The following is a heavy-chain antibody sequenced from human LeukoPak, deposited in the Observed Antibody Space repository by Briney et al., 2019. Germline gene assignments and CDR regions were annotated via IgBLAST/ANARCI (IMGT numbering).Heavy chain of an antibody. Sequence: GGSLRLSCAASGFTFSTYWLSWVRQAPGKGLESVANIKEDGSEKNYVASVKGRFTISRDNAKNSLYLQMNSLRAEDTAVYYCARARYFDYWGQGMLVTVSS. CDR3: ARARYFDY. V-gene: IGHV3-7*01. CDR2: IKEDGSEK. J-gene: IGHJ4*02. CDR1: GFTFSTYW.